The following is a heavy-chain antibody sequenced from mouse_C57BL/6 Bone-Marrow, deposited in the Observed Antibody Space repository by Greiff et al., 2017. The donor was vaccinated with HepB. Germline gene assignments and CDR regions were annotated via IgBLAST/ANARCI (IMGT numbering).Heavy chain of an antibody. V-gene: IGHV2-2*01. CDR3: ARPYNNLSFAY. CDR1: GFSLTSYG. J-gene: IGHJ3*01. Sequence: VQVVESGPGLVQPSQCLSITCTVSGFSLTSYGVHWVRQSPGKGLEWLGVIWSGGSTDYNAAFISRLSISKDNSKSQVFFKMNSLQADDTAIYYCARPYNNLSFAYWGQGTLVTVSA. CDR2: IWSGGST. D-gene: IGHD2-5*01.